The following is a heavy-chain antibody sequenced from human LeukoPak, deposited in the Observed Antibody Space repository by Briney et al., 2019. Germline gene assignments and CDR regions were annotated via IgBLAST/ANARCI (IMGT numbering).Heavy chain of an antibody. V-gene: IGHV3-64*01. CDR2: ISSNGEKT. J-gene: IGHJ6*02. Sequence: GGSLRLSCAASGFSFSSYAMHWVRQAPGEGPEYVSAISSNGEKTYYANSVKGRFTISRDNSKKTLYLQMGSLREDDMAVYYCARGVDYGDLQYYYGMDVWGQGTTVTVSS. D-gene: IGHD4-17*01. CDR1: GFSFSSYA. CDR3: ARGVDYGDLQYYYGMDV.